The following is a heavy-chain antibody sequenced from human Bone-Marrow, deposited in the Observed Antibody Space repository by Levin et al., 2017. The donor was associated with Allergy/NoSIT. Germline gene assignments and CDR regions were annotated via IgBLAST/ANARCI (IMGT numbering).Heavy chain of an antibody. V-gene: IGHV3-23*01. J-gene: IGHJ6*02. CDR2: ITHRGDGI. D-gene: IGHD3-10*01. CDR1: GFSFSRHA. Sequence: QTGGSLRLSCAASGFSFSRHAMSWVRQAPGKGLEWVATITHRGDGIYYGDSVKGRFTISRDNSMNTVDLHLSSLRGADTAVYYCVKTGSGVSFYFYGMEVWGQGTTVTVSS. CDR3: VKTGSGVSFYFYGMEV.